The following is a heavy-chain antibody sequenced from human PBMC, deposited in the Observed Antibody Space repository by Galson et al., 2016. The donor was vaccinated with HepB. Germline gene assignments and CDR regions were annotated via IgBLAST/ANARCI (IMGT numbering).Heavy chain of an antibody. D-gene: IGHD3-22*01. CDR1: GDTFSSYG. J-gene: IGHJ4*02. CDR3: ARTGITMIIGAPLDY. CDR2: IIPILGTA. V-gene: IGHV1-69*10. Sequence: SVKVSCKASGDTFSSYGISWVRQAPGQGLEWMGDIIPILGTANYAQKFQGRVTITADKSSSTAYMELRSLRFEDTATYYCARTGITMIIGAPLDYWGQGTLVTVSS.